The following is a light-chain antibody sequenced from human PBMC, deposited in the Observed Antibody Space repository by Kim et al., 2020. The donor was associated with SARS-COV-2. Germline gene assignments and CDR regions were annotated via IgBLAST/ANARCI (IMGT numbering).Light chain of an antibody. CDR2: GKN. CDR1: SLRSYY. CDR3: NSRDSSGNHVV. J-gene: IGLJ2*01. V-gene: IGLV3-19*01. Sequence: GPTVRITCQGDSLRSYYASWYQQKPGQAPVLVIYGKNNRPSGIPDRFSGSSSGNTASLTITGAQAEDEADYYCNSRDSSGNHVVFGGGTQLTVL.